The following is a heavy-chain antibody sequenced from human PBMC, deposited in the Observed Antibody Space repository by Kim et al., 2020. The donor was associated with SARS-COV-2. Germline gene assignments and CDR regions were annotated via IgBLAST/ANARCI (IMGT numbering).Heavy chain of an antibody. V-gene: IGHV3-13*01. CDR1: GFNFRSYD. Sequence: GGSLRLSCTASGFNFRSYDMHWVRQATGEGLEWVPAVGTAGDTYYRGSVKGRFTISRENAKNSLYLQMNSLRAGDTAVYYCTRASAGFDYWGQGTLVTVSS. CDR3: TRASAGFDY. CDR2: VGTAGDT. J-gene: IGHJ4*02.